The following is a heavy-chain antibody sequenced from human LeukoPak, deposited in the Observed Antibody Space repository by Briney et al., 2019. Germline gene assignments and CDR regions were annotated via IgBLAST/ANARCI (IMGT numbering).Heavy chain of an antibody. D-gene: IGHD4-23*01. CDR1: GXTFXDXX. Sequence: PGGSLRLSCAASGXTFXDXXXXXVXXAPXXXLXWVSYXSIGGSTIYYADSVKGRFTISRDNAKNSLYLQMNSLRAEDTXVYYCASTVANDYWGQGTLVTVSS. V-gene: IGHV3-48*03. CDR2: XSIGGSTI. CDR3: ASTVANDY. J-gene: IGHJ4*02.